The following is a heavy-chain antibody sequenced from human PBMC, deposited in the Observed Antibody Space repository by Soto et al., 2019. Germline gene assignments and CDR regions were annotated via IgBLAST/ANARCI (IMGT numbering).Heavy chain of an antibody. Sequence: QITVKESGPTLVKPTQTLTLTCTVSGFSLSTRGVGVGWVRQPPGKALEWLALIYWDDDKRFRLSLKSRLTITKDASKNQVIFTMTNMDPEDTATYHCARSTTVTLGAFDIWGPGTMVTVSS. V-gene: IGHV2-5*02. J-gene: IGHJ3*02. CDR1: GFSLSTRGVG. CDR3: ARSTTVTLGAFDI. CDR2: IYWDDDK. D-gene: IGHD4-17*01.